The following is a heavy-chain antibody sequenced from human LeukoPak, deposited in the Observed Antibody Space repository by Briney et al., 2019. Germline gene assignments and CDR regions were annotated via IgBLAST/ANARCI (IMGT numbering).Heavy chain of an antibody. CDR1: GGTFTSYA. CDR2: IIPIFGTA. J-gene: IGHJ4*02. CDR3: AGTLANFLLDY. Sequence: ASVKVSCKASGGTFTSYAISWVRQAPGQGLEWMGGIIPIFGTANYAQKFQGRVTITADESTSTAYMELSSLRSEDTAVYYCAGTLANFLLDYWGQGTLVTVSS. D-gene: IGHD4/OR15-4a*01. V-gene: IGHV1-69*13.